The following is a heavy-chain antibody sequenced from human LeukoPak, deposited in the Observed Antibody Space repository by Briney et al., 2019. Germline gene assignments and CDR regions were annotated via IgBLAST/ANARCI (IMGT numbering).Heavy chain of an antibody. V-gene: IGHV3-30-3*01. CDR3: ARHRDMEPTRRSWFDS. CDR1: GFTFSTFA. D-gene: IGHD1-14*01. CDR2: ISYDGTKK. J-gene: IGHJ5*01. Sequence: GRSLRLSCTASGFTFSTFAINWVRQAPGKGLEWVATISYDGTKKYHADSVKDRFTIFRNNSNNTLYLEVSSLRADDTGVYFCARHRDMEPTRRSWFDSWGQGTLVTVSS.